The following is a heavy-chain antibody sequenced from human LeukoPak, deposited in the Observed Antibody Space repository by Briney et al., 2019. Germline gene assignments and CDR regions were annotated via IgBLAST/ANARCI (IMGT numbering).Heavy chain of an antibody. V-gene: IGHV1-2*02. D-gene: IGHD2-2*01. CDR3: ARGRDIVVVPAFCDY. J-gene: IGHJ4*02. CDR1: GYTFTGYY. CDR2: INPNSGGT. Sequence: ASVKVSCKAFGYTFTGYYMHWVRQAPGQGLEWMGWINPNSGGTNYAQKFQGRVTMTRDTSISTAYMELSRLRSDDTAVYYCARGRDIVVVPAFCDYWGQGTLVTVSS.